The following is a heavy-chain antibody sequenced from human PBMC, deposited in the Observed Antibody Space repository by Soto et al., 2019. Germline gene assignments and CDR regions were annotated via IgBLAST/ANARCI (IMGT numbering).Heavy chain of an antibody. CDR3: ARGRYGDY. J-gene: IGHJ4*02. D-gene: IGHD1-1*01. CDR2: ISAHNGNT. CDR1: GYAFTTYG. V-gene: IGHV1-18*01. Sequence: QVHLVQSGAEVKKPGASVKVSCKGSGYAFTTYGITCVRQAPGQGLEWMGWISAHNGNTNYAQKLQVRVTVTRDTSTSTAYLELRSLRADDTAVYYCARGRYGDYWGQGALVTVSS.